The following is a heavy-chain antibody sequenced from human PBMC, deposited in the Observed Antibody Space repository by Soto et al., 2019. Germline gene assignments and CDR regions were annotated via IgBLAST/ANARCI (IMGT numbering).Heavy chain of an antibody. CDR2: IYHGGST. Sequence: QVQLQESGSGLVKPSETLSLTCAVSGGSISSDYYSWSWIRQPPGKDLEWIGYIYHGGSTYYNPSLRSRVTLSVDTSKNHFSLRLPSVTAADTAVYSCARLNRLRNDAFDIWGQGTLVAVSS. D-gene: IGHD3-16*01. CDR3: ARLNRLRNDAFDI. V-gene: IGHV4-30-2*01. CDR1: GGSISSDYYS. J-gene: IGHJ3*02.